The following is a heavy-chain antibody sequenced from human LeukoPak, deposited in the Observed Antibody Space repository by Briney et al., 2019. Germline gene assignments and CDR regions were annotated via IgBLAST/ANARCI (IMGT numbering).Heavy chain of an antibody. V-gene: IGHV3-48*01. Sequence: PGGSLRLSCAASGFTFSSYSMNWVRQAPGKGLEWVSYIYSSSGTIYYADSVKGRFTISRESAKNSLYLQMNSLRAEDTAVYYCARDSARRDGYNFDYWGQGTLVTVSS. J-gene: IGHJ4*02. CDR2: IYSSSGTI. CDR3: ARDSARRDGYNFDY. CDR1: GFTFSSYS. D-gene: IGHD5-24*01.